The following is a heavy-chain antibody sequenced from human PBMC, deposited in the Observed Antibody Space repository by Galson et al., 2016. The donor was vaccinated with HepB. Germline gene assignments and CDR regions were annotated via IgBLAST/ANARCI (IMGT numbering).Heavy chain of an antibody. CDR2: ISADNANT. V-gene: IGHV1-18*01. D-gene: IGHD3-3*01. CDR3: ARGGFMEANGMDI. Sequence: SVKVSCKASGYTFTRSSFTWVRQAPGQGLEWMGWISADNANTNYAQKFRDRVTMTTDTSTSTASMEVRSLISDDTAVYYCARGGFMEANGMDIWGQGTTVTVSS. J-gene: IGHJ6*02. CDR1: GYTFTRSS.